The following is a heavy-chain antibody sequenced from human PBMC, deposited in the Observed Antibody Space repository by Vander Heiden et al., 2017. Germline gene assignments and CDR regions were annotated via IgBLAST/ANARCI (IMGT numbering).Heavy chain of an antibody. J-gene: IGHJ5*02. CDR3: ARGPSRSNWFDP. D-gene: IGHD3-10*01. V-gene: IGHV4-59*01. Sequence: QVQLQESGPGLVKPSETLSLTCTVSAGSITSYYWSWIRQPPGKGLEWIGYIYYSGSTNYNPSLKSRVTISVDTSKNQFSLKLSSVTAADTAVYYCARGPSRSNWFDPWGQGTLVTVSS. CDR2: IYYSGST. CDR1: AGSITSYY.